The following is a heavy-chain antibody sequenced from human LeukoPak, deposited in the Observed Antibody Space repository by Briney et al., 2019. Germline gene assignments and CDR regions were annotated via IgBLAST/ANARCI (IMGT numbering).Heavy chain of an antibody. V-gene: IGHV4-30-4*08. Sequence: SETLSLTCAVYGGSFSGYYWSWIRQPPGKGLEWIGYIYYSGSTYYNPSLKSRVTISVDTSKNQFSLKLSSVTAADTAVYYCARSTVTTFNYFDYWGQGTLVTVSS. CDR2: IYYSGST. CDR3: ARSTVTTFNYFDY. CDR1: GGSFSGYY. D-gene: IGHD4-17*01. J-gene: IGHJ4*02.